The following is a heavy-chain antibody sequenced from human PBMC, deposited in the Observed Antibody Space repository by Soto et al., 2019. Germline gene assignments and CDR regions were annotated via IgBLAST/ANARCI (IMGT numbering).Heavy chain of an antibody. J-gene: IGHJ6*02. CDR1: GGTFSSYA. Sequence: QVQLVQSGAEVKKPGSSVKLSCKASGGTFSSYAISWVRQAPGQGLEWMGGIIPIFGTANYAQKFQGRVTITADESTSTAYMELSSLRSEDTAVYYCARGSGYDYGYYYYGMDVWGQGTTVTVSS. CDR3: ARGSGYDYGYYYYGMDV. V-gene: IGHV1-69*12. D-gene: IGHD5-12*01. CDR2: IIPIFGTA.